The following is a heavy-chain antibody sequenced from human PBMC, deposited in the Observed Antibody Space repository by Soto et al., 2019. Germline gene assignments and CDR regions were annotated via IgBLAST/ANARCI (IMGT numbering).Heavy chain of an antibody. V-gene: IGHV1-3*01. J-gene: IGHJ4*02. CDR1: GYTVTNYA. CDR3: PGKTVVPTHPFDY. Sequence: QVQLVQSGAEVKKPGASVKVSCKASGYTVTNYALHWVRQAPGQRLEWMGWINAGNGNTKYSQKFQGRVTITRDTSASIAYMELSSLTSEDTAVYYCPGKTVVPTHPFDYLGQGTLVTVSS. CDR2: INAGNGNT. D-gene: IGHD1-26*01.